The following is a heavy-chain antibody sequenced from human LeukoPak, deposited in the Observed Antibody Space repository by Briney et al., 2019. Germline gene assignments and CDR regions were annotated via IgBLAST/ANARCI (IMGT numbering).Heavy chain of an antibody. CDR1: GFTFTNYG. Sequence: PGRSLRLSCAASGFTFTNYGMHWVRQAPGKGLEWVAFISYDGSNKYYADSVKGRFTISKHNSKNTHYLQMNSLRAEDTGVYYCAKSPYYFDYWGEGSLVSVSS. J-gene: IGHJ4*02. CDR2: ISYDGSNK. CDR3: AKSPYYFDY. V-gene: IGHV3-30*18.